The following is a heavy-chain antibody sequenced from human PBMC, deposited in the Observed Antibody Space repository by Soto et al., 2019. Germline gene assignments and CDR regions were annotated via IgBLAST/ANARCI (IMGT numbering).Heavy chain of an antibody. CDR3: ARPNGRYFDY. V-gene: IGHV4-39*01. CDR2: IYYSGST. CDR1: GGSISSSSYY. J-gene: IGHJ4*02. D-gene: IGHD2-8*01. Sequence: QLQLQESGPGLVKPSETLSLTCTVSGGSISSSSYYWGWIRQPPGKGLEWIGSIYYSGSTYYNPSRKGPVTISVDTSKNQFSLKLSSVTAADTAVYYCARPNGRYFDYWGQGTLVTVSS.